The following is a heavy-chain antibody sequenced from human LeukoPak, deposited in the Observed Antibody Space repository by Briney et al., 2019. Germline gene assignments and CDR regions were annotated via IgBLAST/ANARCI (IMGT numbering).Heavy chain of an antibody. D-gene: IGHD5-12*01. V-gene: IGHV3-30*03. CDR1: GFTFSSYG. J-gene: IGHJ4*02. Sequence: GGSLRLSCAASGFTFSSYGMHWVRQAPGKGLEWVAVISYDGSNKYYADSVKGRFTISRDNAKNSLYLQMNSLRAEDTAVYYCAREWKWLRSRPTQNWGQGTLVTVSS. CDR3: AREWKWLRSRPTQN. CDR2: ISYDGSNK.